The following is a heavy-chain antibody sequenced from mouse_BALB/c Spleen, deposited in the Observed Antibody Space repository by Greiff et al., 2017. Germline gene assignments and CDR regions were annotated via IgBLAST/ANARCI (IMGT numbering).Heavy chain of an antibody. Sequence: QLQQSGPELVKPGASVKMSCKASGYTFTSYVMHWVKQKPGQGLEWIGYINPYNDGTKYNEKFKGKATLTSDKSSSTAYMELSSLTSEDSAVYYCARSYYGNSFTGAMDYWGQGTSVTVSS. CDR1: GYTFTSYV. J-gene: IGHJ4*01. CDR2: INPYNDGT. V-gene: IGHV1-14*01. D-gene: IGHD2-10*01. CDR3: ARSYYGNSFTGAMDY.